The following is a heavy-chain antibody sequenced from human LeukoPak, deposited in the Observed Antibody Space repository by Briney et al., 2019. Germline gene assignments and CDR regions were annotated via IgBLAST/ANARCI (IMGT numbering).Heavy chain of an antibody. CDR1: GFTVSSNY. CDR3: AKAGGVAAHHTDLDY. D-gene: IGHD2-15*01. J-gene: IGHJ4*02. Sequence: PGGSLRLSCAASGFTVSSNYMTWVRQAPGKGLEWVSVIYSGGTTYYADSVKGRFTISRDNSKNTLYLQMNSLRAEDTAVYYCAKAGGVAAHHTDLDYWGQGTLVTVSS. CDR2: IYSGGTT. V-gene: IGHV3-53*01.